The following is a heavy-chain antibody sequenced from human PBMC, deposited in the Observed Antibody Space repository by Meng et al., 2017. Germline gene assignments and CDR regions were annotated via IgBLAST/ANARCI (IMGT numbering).Heavy chain of an antibody. CDR1: GFTFITYA. V-gene: IGHV3-30-3*01. Sequence: QVQLVESGGGVVQPGRSLRLSCAASGFTFITYAMHWVRQAPGKGLEWVAVMSYDGSIKSYADSVKGRFTVSRDNSKNTLYLQMHSLRVEDTAVYYCARDGGIGVAGPFDYWGQGTLVTVSS. D-gene: IGHD6-19*01. J-gene: IGHJ4*02. CDR2: MSYDGSIK. CDR3: ARDGGIGVAGPFDY.